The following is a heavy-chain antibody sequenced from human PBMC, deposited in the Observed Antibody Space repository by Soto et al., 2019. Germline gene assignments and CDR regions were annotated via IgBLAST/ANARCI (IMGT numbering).Heavy chain of an antibody. V-gene: IGHV4-39*01. CDR1: GRSISSSSYY. D-gene: IGHD5-18*01. CDR3: ARLPIQLWSPDYYYGMDV. CDR2: IYYSGST. J-gene: IGHJ6*02. Sequence: SETLSLTCTVSGRSISSSSYYWGWIRQPPWKGLEWIGSIYYSGSTYYNPSIKSRVTISVDTSKNQFSLKLSSVTAADTAVYYCARLPIQLWSPDYYYGMDVWGQGTTVTVSS.